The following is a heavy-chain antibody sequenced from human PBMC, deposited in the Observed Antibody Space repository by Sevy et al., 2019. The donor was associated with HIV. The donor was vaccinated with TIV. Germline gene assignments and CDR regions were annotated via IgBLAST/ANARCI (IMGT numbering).Heavy chain of an antibody. D-gene: IGHD2-21*02. CDR3: ARGPDCGGDCDVGFYYPLDV. CDR2: TSGNSGAI. CDR1: GFIFSRYS. V-gene: IGHV3-48*02. Sequence: GGSLRLSCTVSGFIFSRYSMNWVRQAPGKGLEWISYTSGNSGAIYYPDSVKGRFTVSRDNANNALFLQMISLKDDDTAVYYCARGPDCGGDCDVGFYYPLDVWGQGTTVTVSS. J-gene: IGHJ6*02.